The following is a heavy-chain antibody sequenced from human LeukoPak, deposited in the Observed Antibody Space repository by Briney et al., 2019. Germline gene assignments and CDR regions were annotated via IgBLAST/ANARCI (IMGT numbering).Heavy chain of an antibody. CDR2: IKSKTDGGTT. Sequence: GRSLRLSCAASGFTFSNVWMSWVRQAPGKGLEWVGRIKSKTDGGTTDYGAPVKGRFTISRDDSKNTLYLQMSSLRTEDTAVYYCTTSGILTGYYLREFDYWGQGTLVTVSS. CDR1: GFTFSNVW. V-gene: IGHV3-15*01. CDR3: TTSGILTGYYLREFDY. J-gene: IGHJ4*02. D-gene: IGHD3-9*01.